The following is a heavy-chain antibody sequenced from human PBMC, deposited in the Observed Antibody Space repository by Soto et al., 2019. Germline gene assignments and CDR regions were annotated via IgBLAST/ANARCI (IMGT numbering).Heavy chain of an antibody. D-gene: IGHD1-1*01. V-gene: IGHV1-24*01. J-gene: IGHJ6*02. CDR3: ATDGKAPFPYYYYYGMDV. CDR1: AYTLTELS. Sequence: ASVKVSCKVSAYTLTELSMHWVRQAPGKGLEWMGGFDPEDGETIYAQKFQGRVTMTEDTSTDTAYMELSSLRSEDTAVYYCATDGKAPFPYYYYYGMDVWGQGTTVTVSS. CDR2: FDPEDGET.